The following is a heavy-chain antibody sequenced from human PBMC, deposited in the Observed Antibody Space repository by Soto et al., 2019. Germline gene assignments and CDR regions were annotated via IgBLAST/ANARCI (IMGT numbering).Heavy chain of an antibody. D-gene: IGHD2-2*02. Sequence: QVQLVQSGAEVKKPGASVKVSCKASGYTFTSYGISWGRQAPGQGLEWMGWISAYNGNTNYAQKLQGRVTMTTDTSTSTAYMELRSLRSDDTAVYYCAREAVIVVVPAAIQGGRDYYDYYGMDVWGQGTTVTVSS. V-gene: IGHV1-18*01. J-gene: IGHJ6*02. CDR3: AREAVIVVVPAAIQGGRDYYDYYGMDV. CDR2: ISAYNGNT. CDR1: GYTFTSYG.